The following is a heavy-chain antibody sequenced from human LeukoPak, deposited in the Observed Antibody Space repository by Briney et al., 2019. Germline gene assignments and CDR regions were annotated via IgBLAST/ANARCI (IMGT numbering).Heavy chain of an antibody. D-gene: IGHD3-10*01. J-gene: IGHJ4*02. CDR3: AKDRPYGSGTFYDY. V-gene: IGHV3-23*01. CDR1: GVTFSNYA. CDR2: IGGSGGVT. Sequence: PGGSLRLSCAASGVTFSNYAMSWVRQAPGKGLGWGSFIGGSGGVTHYADSVKGRFTISRDNSKNTLYLQMNSLRAGDTAVYYCAKDRPYGSGTFYDYWGQGTLVTVST.